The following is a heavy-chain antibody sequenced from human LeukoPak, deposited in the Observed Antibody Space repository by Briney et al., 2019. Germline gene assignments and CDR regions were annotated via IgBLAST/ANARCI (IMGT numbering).Heavy chain of an antibody. CDR2: ISSSSSTI. Sequence: GGSLRLSYAASGFTFSSYSMNWVRQAPGKGLEWVSYISSSSSTIYYADSVKGRFTISRDNAKNSLYLQMNSLRAEDTAVYYCASTGGTVVTFAYAFDIWGQGTMVTVSS. J-gene: IGHJ3*02. CDR3: ASTGGTVVTFAYAFDI. V-gene: IGHV3-48*01. CDR1: GFTFSSYS. D-gene: IGHD4-23*01.